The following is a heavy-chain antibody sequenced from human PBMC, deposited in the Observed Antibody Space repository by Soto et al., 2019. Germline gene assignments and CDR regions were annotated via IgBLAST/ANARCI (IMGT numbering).Heavy chain of an antibody. J-gene: IGHJ3*02. V-gene: IGHV1-69*01. CDR1: GGTFSSYA. Sequence: QVQVVQSGAEVKKPGSSVKVSCKASGGTFSSYAISWVRQAPGQGLEWMGGIIPIFGTANYEQKFQGRVTITADESTSTDYRELSSLRSEDTAVYSCARKRNSSSSGLAFEIWGQGTMVTVSS. D-gene: IGHD6-6*01. CDR2: IIPIFGTA. CDR3: ARKRNSSSSGLAFEI.